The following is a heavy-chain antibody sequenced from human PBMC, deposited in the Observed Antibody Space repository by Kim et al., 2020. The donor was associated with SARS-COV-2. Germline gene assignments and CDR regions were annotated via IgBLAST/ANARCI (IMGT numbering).Heavy chain of an antibody. CDR1: GYRFTSYW. D-gene: IGHD6-13*01. CDR2: IDPSDSYT. V-gene: IGHV5-10-1*01. J-gene: IGHJ2*01. CDR3: ERHAAGTGWYFDH. Sequence: GASLKISCQGSGYRFTSYWISWVRQMPGKGLEWMGRIDPSDSYTNYSPSFQGHVTISADNSISTAYLQWSSLKASDTAMYYCERHAAGTGWYFDHWGRGTLVAGSS.